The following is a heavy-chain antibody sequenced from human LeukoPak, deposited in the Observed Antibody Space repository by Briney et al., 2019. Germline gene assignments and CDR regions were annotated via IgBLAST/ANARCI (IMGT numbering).Heavy chain of an antibody. CDR2: VNQGGTGK. D-gene: IGHD4-23*01. V-gene: IGHV3-7*01. CDR1: GFSFSSQW. CDR3: ARDVLHGGNVDY. J-gene: IGHJ4*02. Sequence: GGSLRLSCAASGFSFSSQWMSWVRQAPGKGLEWVAIVNQGGTGKYYVDSVKGRFTISRDNAENSLYLQMNSLRAEDTAAYYCARDVLHGGNVDYWGQGTLVTVSS.